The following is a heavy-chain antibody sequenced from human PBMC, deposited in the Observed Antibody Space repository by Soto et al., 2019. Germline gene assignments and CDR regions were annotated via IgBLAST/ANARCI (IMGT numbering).Heavy chain of an antibody. D-gene: IGHD1-1*01. CDR3: AGDRQRDYNTGMAV. J-gene: IGHJ6*01. V-gene: IGHV1-69*01. CDR2: IFPGFGRT. Sequence: WARSDPGKGLEWLGWIFPGFGRTNYAQKFQGRVTMTADESTSTAYMELSSLRSEDTAVYYRAGDRQRDYNTGMAVWRQRTTVTVSS.